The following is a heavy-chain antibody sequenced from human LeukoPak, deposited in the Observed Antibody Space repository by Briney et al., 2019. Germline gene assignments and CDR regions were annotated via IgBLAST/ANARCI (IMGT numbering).Heavy chain of an antibody. Sequence: ASVKVSCKASGYTFLAFYIHWVRQAPGQGLEWMGWINPNSGGTNYEQKFQGRVTMTRDTSITTAYMELSSPRSDDTAVYYCATWSTSWSAFDLWGQGTMVVVSS. CDR1: GYTFLAFY. CDR3: ATWSTSWSAFDL. D-gene: IGHD3-3*01. J-gene: IGHJ3*01. V-gene: IGHV1-2*02. CDR2: INPNSGGT.